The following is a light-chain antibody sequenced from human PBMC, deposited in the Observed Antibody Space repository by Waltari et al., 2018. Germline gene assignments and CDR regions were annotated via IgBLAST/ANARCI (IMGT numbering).Light chain of an antibody. CDR2: GAS. Sequence: VLLTQSPASLSVSPGDTVILSCRASQSVRTNLVWYQQKAGQAPRTLIYGASTRASGVPSRFSGSGSETDCTLIISSLQSEDAAVYFCQQYYVWPPITFGGGTKLEI. CDR1: QSVRTN. CDR3: QQYYVWPPIT. V-gene: IGKV3-15*01. J-gene: IGKJ4*01.